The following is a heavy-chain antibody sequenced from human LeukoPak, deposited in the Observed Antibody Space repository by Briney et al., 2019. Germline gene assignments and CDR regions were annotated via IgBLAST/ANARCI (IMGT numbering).Heavy chain of an antibody. D-gene: IGHD3-10*01. CDR3: ARDQGSGSYYKGDFDY. J-gene: IGHJ4*02. V-gene: IGHV3-48*04. CDR1: GFTFSSYS. Sequence: GGSLRLSCAASGFTFSSYSMNWVRQAPGRGLEWVSYISSSSSTIYYADSVKGRFTISRDNAKNSLYLQMNSLRAEDTAVYYCARDQGSGSYYKGDFDYWGQGTLVTVSS. CDR2: ISSSSSTI.